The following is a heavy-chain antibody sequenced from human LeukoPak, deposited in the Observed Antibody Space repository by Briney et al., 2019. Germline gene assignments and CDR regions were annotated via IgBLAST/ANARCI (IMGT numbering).Heavy chain of an antibody. CDR3: ARSAYSSSWYGDYYYYYMDV. CDR1: GGSISSYY. Sequence: SETLSLTCTVSGGSISSYYWGWIRQPPGKGLEWIGYIYYSGSTNYNPSLKSRVTISVDTSKNQFSLKLSSVIAADTAVYYCARSAYSSSWYGDYYYYYMDVWGKGTTVTVSS. CDR2: IYYSGST. J-gene: IGHJ6*03. D-gene: IGHD6-13*01. V-gene: IGHV4-59*01.